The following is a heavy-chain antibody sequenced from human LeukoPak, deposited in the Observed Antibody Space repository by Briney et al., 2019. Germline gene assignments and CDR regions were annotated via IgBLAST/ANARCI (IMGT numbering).Heavy chain of an antibody. CDR1: GYSISSGYY. CDR3: AELGITMIGGV. D-gene: IGHD3-10*02. V-gene: IGHV3-23*01. Sequence: SSETLSLTCTVSGYSISSGYYWGWVRQAPGKGLEWVSAISGSGGSTYYADSVKGRFTISRDNAKNSLYLQMNSLRAEDTAVYYCAELGITMIGGVWGKGTTVTISS. CDR2: ISGSGGST. J-gene: IGHJ6*04.